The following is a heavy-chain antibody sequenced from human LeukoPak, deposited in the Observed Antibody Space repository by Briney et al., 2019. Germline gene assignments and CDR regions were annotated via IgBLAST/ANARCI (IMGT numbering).Heavy chain of an antibody. D-gene: IGHD3-10*01. CDR3: ARVGEYGDFVDY. CDR2: IYYSGST. V-gene: IGHV4-59*12. Sequence: SETLSLTCTVSGGSISSYYWSWIRQPPGKGLEWIGYIYYSGSTNYNPSLKSRVTMSVDTSKNQFSLKLSSVTAADTAVYYCARVGEYGDFVDYWGQGTLVTVSS. J-gene: IGHJ4*02. CDR1: GGSISSYY.